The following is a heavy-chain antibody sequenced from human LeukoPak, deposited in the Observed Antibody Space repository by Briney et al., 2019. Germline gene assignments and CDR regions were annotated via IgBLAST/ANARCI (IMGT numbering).Heavy chain of an antibody. CDR1: GFTFASYN. J-gene: IGHJ4*02. CDR3: AKGGYTHYYFDY. D-gene: IGHD1-1*01. CDR2: IGTVTNT. Sequence: PGGSLRLSCAASGFTFASYNMIWVRQAPGKGLEWVSGIGTVTNTYYADSVKGRFTISRDNSKNTLYLQMNSLRAEDTAVYYCAKGGYTHYYFDYWGQGTLVTVSS. V-gene: IGHV3-23*01.